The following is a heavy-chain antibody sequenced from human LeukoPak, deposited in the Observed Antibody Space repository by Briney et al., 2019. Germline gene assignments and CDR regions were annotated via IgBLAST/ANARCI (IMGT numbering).Heavy chain of an antibody. J-gene: IGHJ6*02. CDR3: ASERAGATTDYYYYGMDV. CDR1: GYTFTGYY. V-gene: IGHV1-2*02. D-gene: IGHD1-26*01. Sequence: GASVKVSCKASGYTFTGYYMHWVRQAPGQGLEWMGWINPNSGGTNYAQKFQGRVTMTRDTSISTAYMELSRLRSDDTAVYYCASERAGATTDYYYYGMDVWGQGTTVTVSS. CDR2: INPNSGGT.